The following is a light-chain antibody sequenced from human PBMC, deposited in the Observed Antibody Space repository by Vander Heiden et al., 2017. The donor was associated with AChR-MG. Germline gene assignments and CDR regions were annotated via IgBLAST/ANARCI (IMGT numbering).Light chain of an antibody. V-gene: IGKV1-39*01. J-gene: IGKJ5*01. CDR1: QGILTY. Sequence: DIQMTQTPSSLSASVGDRVSITCRASQGILTYVNWYQQRPGKAPKVLIYDASTLDSGVSSRFSGSGSGTDFTLTINILQPEDFATYYCQQSYTTPVTFGQGTRLEIK. CDR3: QQSYTTPVT. CDR2: DAS.